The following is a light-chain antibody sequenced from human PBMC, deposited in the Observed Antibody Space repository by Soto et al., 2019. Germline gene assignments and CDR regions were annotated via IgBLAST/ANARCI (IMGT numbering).Light chain of an antibody. Sequence: SSELTQPPSVSVSPGQTARITCSGEALPKQYAFWYQQKPGQAPVLVIYKDTERPSGIPERFSGSSSGTTVTLTISGVQAEDEADYYCQSADSSNTYILFGGGTKLTVL. CDR2: KDT. V-gene: IGLV3-25*02. CDR3: QSADSSNTYIL. CDR1: ALPKQY. J-gene: IGLJ2*01.